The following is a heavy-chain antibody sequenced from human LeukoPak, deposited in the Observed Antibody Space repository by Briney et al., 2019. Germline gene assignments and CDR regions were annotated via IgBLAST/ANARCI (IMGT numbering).Heavy chain of an antibody. D-gene: IGHD6-19*01. CDR1: GXSFTSHW. CDR2: IDPSDSYT. CDR3: ARLTLVAVAEIRDY. J-gene: IGHJ4*01. Sequence: GESLKISFKGSGXSFTSHWISWVRQMPGKGLEWMGRIDPSDSYTNYSPSFQGHVTISADKSIRTAYLQWSSLKASDTAMYYCARLTLVAVAEIRDYWGQGTLVTISS. V-gene: IGHV5-10-1*01.